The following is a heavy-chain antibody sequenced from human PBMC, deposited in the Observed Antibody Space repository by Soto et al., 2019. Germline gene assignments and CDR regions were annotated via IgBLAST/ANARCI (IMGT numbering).Heavy chain of an antibody. Sequence: PGGSLRLSCAASGFTFSSYSMNWVRQAPGKGLEWVSSISSSSSYIYYADSVKGRFTISRDNAKNSLYLQMNSLRAEDTAVYYCARDSSSWYEVGFDYWGQGTLVTVSS. V-gene: IGHV3-21*01. CDR2: ISSSSSYI. J-gene: IGHJ4*02. CDR1: GFTFSSYS. D-gene: IGHD6-13*01. CDR3: ARDSSSWYEVGFDY.